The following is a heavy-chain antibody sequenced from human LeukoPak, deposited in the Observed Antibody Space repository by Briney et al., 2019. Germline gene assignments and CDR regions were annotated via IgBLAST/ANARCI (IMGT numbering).Heavy chain of an antibody. CDR3: AGPRGSGSPGSFDY. CDR1: GFTFSSYG. V-gene: IGHV3-23*01. J-gene: IGHJ4*02. CDR2: ISGSGGST. Sequence: PGGSLRLSCAASGFTFSSYGMSWVRQAPGKGLEWVSAISGSGGSTYYADSVKGRFTISRDNSKNTLYLQMNSLRAEDTAVYYCAGPRGSGSPGSFDYWGQGTLVTVSS. D-gene: IGHD3-10*01.